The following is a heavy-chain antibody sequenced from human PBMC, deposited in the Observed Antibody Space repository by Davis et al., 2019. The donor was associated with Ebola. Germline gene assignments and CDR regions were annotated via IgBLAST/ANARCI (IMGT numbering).Heavy chain of an antibody. Sequence: GESLKISCVASGFTFSSQSMHWVRQAPGKGLEWVAVIAYDGSTKYYADSVKGRFTISRDDSKNTVSLQVNSLRPEDTAVYYCARDSRGGGVTAKDLPYWGQGTLVTVSS. CDR2: IAYDGSTK. D-gene: IGHD2-15*01. CDR1: GFTFSSQS. J-gene: IGHJ1*01. V-gene: IGHV3-30-3*01. CDR3: ARDSRGGGVTAKDLPY.